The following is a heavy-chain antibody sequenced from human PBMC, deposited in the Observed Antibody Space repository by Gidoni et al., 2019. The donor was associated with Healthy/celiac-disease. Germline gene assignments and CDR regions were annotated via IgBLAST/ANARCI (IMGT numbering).Heavy chain of an antibody. CDR1: GFTFSSYG. CDR3: AKETGDMVRGVIARYFDL. Sequence: QVQLVESGGGVVQPGRSLRLSCAASGFTFSSYGMHWVRQAPGKGLGWVAVISYDGSNKYYADSVKGRFTISRDNSKNTLYLQMNSLRAEDTAVYYCAKETGDMVRGVIARYFDLWGRGTLVTVSS. J-gene: IGHJ2*01. CDR2: ISYDGSNK. D-gene: IGHD3-10*01. V-gene: IGHV3-30*18.